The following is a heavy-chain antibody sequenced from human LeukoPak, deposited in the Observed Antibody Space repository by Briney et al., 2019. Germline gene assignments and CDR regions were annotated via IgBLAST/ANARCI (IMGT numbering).Heavy chain of an antibody. CDR3: SRVSLPADYASSGFYPSDY. CDR2: IHYTGST. V-gene: IGHV4-59*01. J-gene: IGHJ4*02. D-gene: IGHD3-22*01. Sequence: PSETLSLTCTVSGGSISGYYWSWIRQPPGKGLEWIGCIHYTGSTNYNPSLESRVTMSVDTSKNQFSLRLNSVTPGDTAVYYCSRVSLPADYASSGFYPSDYWGRGTLVTVSS. CDR1: GGSISGYY.